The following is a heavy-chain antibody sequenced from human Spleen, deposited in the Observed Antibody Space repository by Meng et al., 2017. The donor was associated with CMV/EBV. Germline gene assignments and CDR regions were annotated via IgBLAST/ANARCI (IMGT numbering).Heavy chain of an antibody. CDR3: ARGVVTSLFDY. V-gene: IGHV4-30-4*08. CDR2: IYYSGST. D-gene: IGHD3-22*01. CDR1: GGSISSGDYY. J-gene: IGHJ4*02. Sequence: QVQRQGAGTGLVTPSQTLSLTCTVSGGSISSGDYYWSWIRQPPGKGLEWIGYIYYSGSTYYNPSLKSRVTISVDTSKNQFSLKLSSVTAADTAVYYCARGVVTSLFDYWGQGTLVTVSS.